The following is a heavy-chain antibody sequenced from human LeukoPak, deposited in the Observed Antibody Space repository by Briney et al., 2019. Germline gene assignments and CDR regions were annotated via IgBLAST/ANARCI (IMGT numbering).Heavy chain of an antibody. D-gene: IGHD3-22*01. J-gene: IGHJ4*02. CDR3: AKDSYNDSSGHIHSD. V-gene: IGHV3-23*01. Sequence: GGSLRLSCAASGFTFSSYAMSWVRQAPGKGLEWVSAISGSGGSTYYADSVKGRFTISRDNSKNTLYLQMNSLRAEDTAVYYCAKDSYNDSSGHIHSDWGQGTLVTVSS. CDR2: ISGSGGST. CDR1: GFTFSSYA.